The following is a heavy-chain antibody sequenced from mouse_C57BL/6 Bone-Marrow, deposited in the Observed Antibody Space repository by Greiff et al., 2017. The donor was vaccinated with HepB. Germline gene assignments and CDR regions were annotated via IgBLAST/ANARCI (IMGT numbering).Heavy chain of an antibody. Sequence: QVQLQQPGAELVRPGSSVKLSCKASGYTFTSYSMHWVKQRPIQGLEWIGNIDPSDSETHYNQKFKDKATLTVDKSSSTAYMQLSSLTSEDSAVYYCARGPPTVVETYYFDYWGQGTTLTVSS. CDR2: IDPSDSET. J-gene: IGHJ2*01. D-gene: IGHD1-1*01. CDR3: ARGPPTVVETYYFDY. V-gene: IGHV1-52*01. CDR1: GYTFTSYS.